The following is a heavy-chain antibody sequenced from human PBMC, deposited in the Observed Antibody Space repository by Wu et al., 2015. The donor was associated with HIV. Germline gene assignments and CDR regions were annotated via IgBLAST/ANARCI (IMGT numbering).Heavy chain of an antibody. CDR2: IIPIFGTA. Sequence: QVQLVQSGAEVKKPGSSVKVSCKASGGTFSSYAISWVRQAPGQGLEWMGGIIPIFGTANYAQKFQGRVTITADESTSTAYMELSSLRSEDTAVYYCAREPYNWNEDEGGYNWFDPVGPGNPGHRLL. CDR1: GGTFSSYA. D-gene: IGHD1-20*01. J-gene: IGHJ5*02. V-gene: IGHV1-69*12. CDR3: AREPYNWNEDEGGYNWFDP.